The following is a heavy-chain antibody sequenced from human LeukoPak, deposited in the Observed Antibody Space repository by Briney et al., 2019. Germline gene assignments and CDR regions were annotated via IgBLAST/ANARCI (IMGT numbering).Heavy chain of an antibody. D-gene: IGHD5-18*01. CDR3: AKEKEYTYGYYYFDN. Sequence: PGGSLRLSCAVSGFTFDDYAMHWVRQAPGKGLEWVSLISGDGGKTYYGDTVKGRFTISRDNSKNSLYLQMNSLRTEDNAFYYCAKEKEYTYGYYYFDNWGQGALVTVSS. CDR1: GFTFDDYA. J-gene: IGHJ4*02. V-gene: IGHV3-43*02. CDR2: ISGDGGKT.